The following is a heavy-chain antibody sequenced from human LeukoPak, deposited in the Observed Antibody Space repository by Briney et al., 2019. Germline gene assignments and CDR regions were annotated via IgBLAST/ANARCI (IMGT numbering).Heavy chain of an antibody. J-gene: IGHJ4*02. V-gene: IGHV4-4*02. D-gene: IGHD2-8*01. CDR3: VGRGLYGGTWLFEY. CDR2: IYHDRTT. CDR1: SDSITAPKW. Sequence: SETLSLTCTVSSDSITAPKWWSWVRQAPGEGLEWIGEIYHDRTTSFNPSLKSRLTISVDKSANQFFLNLNSASATDTAVYYCVGRGLYGGTWLFEYWGQGALVTVSS.